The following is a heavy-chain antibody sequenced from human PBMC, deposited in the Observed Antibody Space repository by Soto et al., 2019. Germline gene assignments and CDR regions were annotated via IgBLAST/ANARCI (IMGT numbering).Heavy chain of an antibody. Sequence: GGSLRLSCAASGFTFSSYTMHWVRQAPGKGLEWVAVISYDGSNKYYADSVKGRFTISRDNSKNTLYLQMNSLRAEDTAVYYCARGPFLLRHPYFDYWGLGTLVTVAS. CDR3: ARGPFLLRHPYFDY. J-gene: IGHJ4*02. V-gene: IGHV3-30-3*01. CDR1: GFTFSSYT. CDR2: ISYDGSNK.